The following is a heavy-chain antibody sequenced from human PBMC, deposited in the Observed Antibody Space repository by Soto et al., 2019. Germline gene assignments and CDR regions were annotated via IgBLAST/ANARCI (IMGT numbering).Heavy chain of an antibody. CDR2: ISYDGSNT. D-gene: IGHD4-17*01. V-gene: IGHV3-30-3*01. CDR3: ARADYGGDDFDS. J-gene: IGHJ4*02. CDR1: GFTFRSYA. Sequence: QAQLVASGGGVVQPGRSLRLSCAASGFTFRSYAMHWVRQAPGKWLEWVAVISYDGSNTYYADSGKGRFTISRDNSKNTLELQMNSLRAEDTAVYYCARADYGGDDFDSLCQGTLGTGSS.